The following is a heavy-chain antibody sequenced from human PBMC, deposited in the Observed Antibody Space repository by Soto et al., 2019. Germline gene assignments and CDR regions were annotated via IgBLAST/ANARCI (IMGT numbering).Heavy chain of an antibody. CDR2: IPSRGRP. CDR1: GAAIAGGSYY. J-gene: IGHJ5*02. V-gene: IGHV4-30-4*01. CDR3: VRDQYSGYDFAL. Sequence: SPTLSRTCTVSGAAIAGGSYYWSWVRQPPGRGLEWIGYIPSRGRPFYNPSLTSRGTISADSSKNQLSLQLTSVTAADTAVYYCVRDQYSGYDFALWGQGNLVT. D-gene: IGHD5-12*01.